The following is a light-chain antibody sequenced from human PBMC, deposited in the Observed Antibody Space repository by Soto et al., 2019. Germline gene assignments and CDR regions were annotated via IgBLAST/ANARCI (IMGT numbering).Light chain of an antibody. CDR1: SSDVGGYNH. Sequence: QSALTQPASVSGSPGQSITISCTGTSSDVGGYNHVSWFQQLPGKAPKLMINDVSNRPSGVSTRFSGSESGNTASLTISGLQVEDEADYYCSSYTTSSTHFGPGTKLTVL. CDR2: DVS. CDR3: SSYTTSSTH. J-gene: IGLJ1*01. V-gene: IGLV2-14*01.